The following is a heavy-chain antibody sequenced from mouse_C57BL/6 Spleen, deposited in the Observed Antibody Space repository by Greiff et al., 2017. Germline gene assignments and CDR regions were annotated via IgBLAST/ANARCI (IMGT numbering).Heavy chain of an antibody. J-gene: IGHJ3*01. D-gene: IGHD2-1*01. CDR1: GYAFTNYL. CDR2: INPGSGGT. V-gene: IGHV1-54*01. CDR3: ARSHYGNSWFAY. Sequence: VQLQQSGAELVRPGTSVKVSCKASGYAFTNYLIEWVKQRPGQGLEWIGVINPGSGGTNYNEKFKGKATLTADKSSSTAYMQLSSLTSEDSAVYFFARSHYGNSWFAYWGQGTLVTVSA.